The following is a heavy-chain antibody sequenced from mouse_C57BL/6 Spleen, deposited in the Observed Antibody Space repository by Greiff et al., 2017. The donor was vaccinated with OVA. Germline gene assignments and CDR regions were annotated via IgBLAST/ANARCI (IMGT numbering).Heavy chain of an antibody. J-gene: IGHJ1*03. CDR3: ARSEGLYWYFDV. V-gene: IGHV1-82*01. D-gene: IGHD3-3*01. CDR2: IYPGDGDT. CDR1: GYAFSSSW. Sequence: QVQLQQSGPELVKPGASVKISCKASGYAFSSSWMNWVKQRPGKGLEWIGRIYPGDGDTNYNGKFKGKATLTAAKSSSTAYMQLSSLTSEDSAVYFCARSEGLYWYFDVWGTGTTVTVSS.